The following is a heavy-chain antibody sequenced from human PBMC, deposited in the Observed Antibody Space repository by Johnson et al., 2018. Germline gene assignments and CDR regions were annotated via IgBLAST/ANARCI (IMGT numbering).Heavy chain of an antibody. CDR3: ARGWDYRDPLDY. J-gene: IGHJ4*01. D-gene: IGHD4-11*01. CDR2: ISSNGDRT. V-gene: IGHV3-64*01. Sequence: VQLQESGGGLVQPGGSLRLSCEASGFTFSSYAMHWVRQAPGKGLEYVSTISSNGDRTYYGNSVRGRFTISRDKSTNTLFLQMGSLRAEDMAVYFCARGWDYRDPLDYWGLGTLVTVSS. CDR1: GFTFSSYA.